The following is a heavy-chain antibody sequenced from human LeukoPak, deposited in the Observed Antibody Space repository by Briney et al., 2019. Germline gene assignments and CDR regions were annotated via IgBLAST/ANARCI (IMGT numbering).Heavy chain of an antibody. CDR3: AKDRPSGSYYYY. CDR2: ISGSVDST. J-gene: IGHJ4*02. D-gene: IGHD1-26*01. V-gene: IGHV3-23*01. CDR1: GFTFSSYG. Sequence: GGSLRLSCAASGFTFSSYGTNWGHQAPGKGRGWGSAISGSVDSTYYADSVKGRFSISRDNSKNTLYLQMNSLRAEDTAVYYCAKDRPSGSYYYYWGQGTLVTVSS.